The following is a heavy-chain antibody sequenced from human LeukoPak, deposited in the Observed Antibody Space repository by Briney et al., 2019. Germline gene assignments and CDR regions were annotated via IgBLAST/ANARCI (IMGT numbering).Heavy chain of an antibody. Sequence: RESGPALVKPTQTLTLTCTFSGFSLSTSGMCVSWIRHPPGKTLAWLEQIEWDDDKFYSTSLRTRLTISKDTSKNQVVLTMTNMDPVDTATYYCARGVAVAGSYFDYWGQGTLVTVSS. CDR1: GFSLSTSGMC. D-gene: IGHD6-19*01. CDR3: ARGVAVAGSYFDY. CDR2: IEWDDDK. J-gene: IGHJ4*02. V-gene: IGHV2-70*17.